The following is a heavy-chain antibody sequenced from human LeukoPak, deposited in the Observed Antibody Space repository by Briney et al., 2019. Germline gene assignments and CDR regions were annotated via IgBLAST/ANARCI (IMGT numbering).Heavy chain of an antibody. CDR1: GFTFSDYY. V-gene: IGHV3-11*01. D-gene: IGHD3-3*01. Sequence: GGSLRLSCAASGFTFSDYYMSWIRQAPGKGLEWVSYISSSGSTIYYADSVKGRFTISRDNAKNSLYLQMNSLRAEDTAVYYCARLRGTIFGVEIKQFYYYYGMDVWGQGTTVTVSS. CDR3: ARLRGTIFGVEIKQFYYYYGMDV. J-gene: IGHJ6*02. CDR2: ISSSGSTI.